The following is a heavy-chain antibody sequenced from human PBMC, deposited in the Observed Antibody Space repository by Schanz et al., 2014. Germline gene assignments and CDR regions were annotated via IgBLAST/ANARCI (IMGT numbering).Heavy chain of an antibody. CDR3: AKDISDTSGKDDY. J-gene: IGHJ4*02. Sequence: EVQLMESGGGLVKPGGSLRLSCVASGFAFSSFAMTWVRQAPGRGLEWVSVIGVDGTTTYYADSVKGRFTISRDNSKNTLFLQMNSLRVEDSAIYYCAKDISDTSGKDDYWGQGTLVTVSS. CDR2: IGVDGTTT. CDR1: GFAFSSFA. D-gene: IGHD3-22*01. V-gene: IGHV3-23*01.